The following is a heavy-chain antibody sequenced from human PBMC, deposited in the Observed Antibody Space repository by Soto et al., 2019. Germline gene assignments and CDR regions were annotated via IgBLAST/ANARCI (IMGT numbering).Heavy chain of an antibody. V-gene: IGHV1-2*02. D-gene: IGHD6-13*01. Sequence: QVQLVQSGAEVKKPGASVKVSCKASGYTFTAYYIHWVRQAPGQEFEWMGWIRPNGGSTDFAREFQGRFTMTGDTSISTAYMDLSSLRSDDTAVYYCARGSVASAAEPTGMDVWGQGTTVTVSS. J-gene: IGHJ6*02. CDR2: IRPNGGST. CDR3: ARGSVASAAEPTGMDV. CDR1: GYTFTAYY.